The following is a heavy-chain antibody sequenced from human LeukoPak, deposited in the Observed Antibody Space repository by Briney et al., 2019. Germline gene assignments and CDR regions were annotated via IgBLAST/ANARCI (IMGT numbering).Heavy chain of an antibody. D-gene: IGHD1-26*01. V-gene: IGHV3-21*01. CDR2: ISSSSSYI. CDR1: GFTFSSYS. J-gene: IGHJ3*02. Sequence: GGSLRLSCAASGFTFSSYSMNWVRQAPGKGLEWVSSISSSSSYIYYADSVKGRFTISRENAKNSLYLQMNSLRAGDTAVYYCARGGGRDAFDIWGQGTMVTVSS. CDR3: ARGGGRDAFDI.